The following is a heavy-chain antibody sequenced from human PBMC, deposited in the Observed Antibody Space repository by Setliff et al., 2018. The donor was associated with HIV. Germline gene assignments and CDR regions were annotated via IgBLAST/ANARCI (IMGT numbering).Heavy chain of an antibody. Sequence: PGGSLRLSCAASGFSVNGNFLSWVRQAPGKGLEWVSVMNSGGNTFYADSVKGRFTISRDNSKNTLHLQMNSLRPEDTAVYYCATDRTQTGISMVRGRITDPARYPLDYWGPGTLVTVSS. D-gene: IGHD3-10*01. CDR3: ATDRTQTGISMVRGRITDPARYPLDY. V-gene: IGHV3-66*02. CDR1: GFSVNGNF. J-gene: IGHJ4*02. CDR2: MNSGGNT.